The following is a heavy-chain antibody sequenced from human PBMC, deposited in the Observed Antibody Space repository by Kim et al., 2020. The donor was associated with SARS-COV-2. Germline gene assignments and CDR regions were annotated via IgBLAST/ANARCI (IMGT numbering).Heavy chain of an antibody. Sequence: ASVKVSCKASGYTFTSYAMHWVRQAPGQRLEWMGWINAGNGNTKYSQKFQGRVTITRDTSASTAYMELSSLRSEDTAVYYCARGLEQQLFTAYYYYGMDVWGQGTTVTVSS. D-gene: IGHD6-13*01. V-gene: IGHV1-3*01. CDR2: INAGNGNT. CDR1: GYTFTSYA. J-gene: IGHJ6*02. CDR3: ARGLEQQLFTAYYYYGMDV.